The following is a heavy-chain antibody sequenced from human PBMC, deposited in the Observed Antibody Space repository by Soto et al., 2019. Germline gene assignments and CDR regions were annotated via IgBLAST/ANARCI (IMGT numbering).Heavy chain of an antibody. V-gene: IGHV3-21*01. D-gene: IGHD1-26*01. CDR3: ARDYSASYLFDY. CDR2: ISTSSSYI. Sequence: EVQLVESGGGLVKPGGSLRLSCAASGFTFSNYRMNWVRQAPGKGLEWVSSISTSSSYIYYGDSVKGRFTISRDNAKNSLYLQMNSLRAEDTAVYYCARDYSASYLFDYWGQGTLVTVSS. J-gene: IGHJ4*02. CDR1: GFTFSNYR.